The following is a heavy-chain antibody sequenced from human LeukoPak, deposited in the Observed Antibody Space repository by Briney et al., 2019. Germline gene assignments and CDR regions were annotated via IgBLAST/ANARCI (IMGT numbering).Heavy chain of an antibody. Sequence: GGSLRLSCAASGFTFSSYGMHWVRQAPVKGLEWVAVIWYDGTNKYYADSVKGRFTISRDNSKNTLYLQMNSLSAEDTAVYYCARRDGYDFDYWGQGTLVTVSS. CDR3: ARRDGYDFDY. D-gene: IGHD5-24*01. CDR1: GFTFSSYG. J-gene: IGHJ4*02. CDR2: IWYDGTNK. V-gene: IGHV3-33*01.